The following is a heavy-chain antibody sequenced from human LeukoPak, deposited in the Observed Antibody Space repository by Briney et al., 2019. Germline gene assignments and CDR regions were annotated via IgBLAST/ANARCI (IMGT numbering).Heavy chain of an antibody. CDR2: IKSKTDGGTT. CDR1: GFTFSNAW. J-gene: IGHJ4*02. D-gene: IGHD3-22*01. CDR3: TTDLPPDTYYYDSSGYPLFIDY. Sequence: PGGSLRLSCAASGFTFSNAWMSWVRQAPGKGLEWVCRIKSKTDGGTTDYAAPVKGRFTISRDDSKNTLYLQMNSLKTEDTAVYYCTTDLPPDTYYYDSSGYPLFIDYWGQGTLVTVSS. V-gene: IGHV3-15*01.